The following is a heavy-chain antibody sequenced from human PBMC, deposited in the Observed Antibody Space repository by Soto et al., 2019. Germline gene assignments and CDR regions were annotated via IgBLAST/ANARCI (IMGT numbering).Heavy chain of an antibody. CDR3: ARDMVAAAGNYYYYSGMDV. Sequence: SVKVSCKASGGSFSIYAISWVRLAPGQGLDWMGGIIPIFGTANSAQKFQGRVTITADESTSTAYMELSSLRSEDTAVYYCARDMVAAAGNYYYYSGMDVWGQGTTVTVSS. CDR1: GGSFSIYA. D-gene: IGHD6-13*01. CDR2: IIPIFGTA. J-gene: IGHJ6*02. V-gene: IGHV1-69*13.